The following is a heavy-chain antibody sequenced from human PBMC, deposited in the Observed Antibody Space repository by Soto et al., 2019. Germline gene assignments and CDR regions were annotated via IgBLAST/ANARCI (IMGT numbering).Heavy chain of an antibody. CDR1: GGSFSGYY. CDR3: ARELLRGVIIWSARGAFDI. V-gene: IGHV4-34*01. J-gene: IGHJ3*02. D-gene: IGHD3-10*01. CDR2: INHSGST. Sequence: SETLSLTCAVYGGSFSGYYWSWIRQPPGKGLEWIGEINHSGSTNYNPSLKSRVTISVDTSKNQFSLKLSSVTAADTAVYYCARELLRGVIIWSARGAFDIWGQGTMVTVSS.